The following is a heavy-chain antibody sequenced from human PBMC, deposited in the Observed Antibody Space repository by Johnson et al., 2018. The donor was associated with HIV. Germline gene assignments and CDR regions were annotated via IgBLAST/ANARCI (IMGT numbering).Heavy chain of an antibody. Sequence: MQLVESGGGLVKPGGSLRLSCAASGFTFSNAWMSWVRQAPGKGLEWVGRIKSKTDGGTTDYAAPVKGRFTISRDDSKNTLYLQMNSLKTEDTAVYYCTTGLSSGKGAFDIWGQGTMVTVSS. CDR3: TTGLSSGKGAFDI. CDR2: IKSKTDGGTT. CDR1: GFTFSNAW. V-gene: IGHV3-15*01. J-gene: IGHJ3*02. D-gene: IGHD5-12*01.